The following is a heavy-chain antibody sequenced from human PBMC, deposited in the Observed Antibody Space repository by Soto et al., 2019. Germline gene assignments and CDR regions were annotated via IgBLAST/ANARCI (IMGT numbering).Heavy chain of an antibody. Sequence: QVQQLEPGPGLVKPWDTLSLKCTVSGAYVSDFSWSWIRQPAGKGLEGIGRITVNGITQYTPSFRSRVTMSMDTARNQFSLNLQSATAADTALYYCARESGENWPYEAHWGQGTLVTVSS. CDR2: ITVNGIT. CDR3: ARESGENWPYEAH. CDR1: GAYVSDFS. J-gene: IGHJ1*01. V-gene: IGHV4-4*07. D-gene: IGHD1-1*01.